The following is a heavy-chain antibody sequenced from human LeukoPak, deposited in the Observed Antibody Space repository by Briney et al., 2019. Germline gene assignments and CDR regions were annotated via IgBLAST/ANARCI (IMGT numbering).Heavy chain of an antibody. CDR2: ISSSSSTI. J-gene: IGHJ4*02. V-gene: IGHV3-48*01. Sequence: PGGSLRLSCAASGFTFSSYSMNWVRQAPGKGLEWVSYISSSSSTIFYADSVKGRFTISRDNAKNSLYLQMNSLRAEDTAAYYCARLSGTLTEDCGCWGQGTLVTVSS. CDR3: ARLSGTLTEDCGC. CDR1: GFTFSSYS. D-gene: IGHD1-26*01.